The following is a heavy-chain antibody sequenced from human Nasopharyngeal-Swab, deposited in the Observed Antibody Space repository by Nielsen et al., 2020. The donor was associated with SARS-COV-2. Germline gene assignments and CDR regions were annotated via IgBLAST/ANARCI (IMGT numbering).Heavy chain of an antibody. J-gene: IGHJ6*02. V-gene: IGHV4-34*01. Sequence: SETLSLTCAVYGGSFSGYYWSWIRQPPGKGLEWIGEINHSGSTNYNPSLKSRIAISVDTSKNHFFLRLSSVTAADTAVYYCARGRPITMVRGGKYYYAMDVWGQGTTVTVSS. CDR3: ARGRPITMVRGGKYYYAMDV. CDR1: GGSFSGYY. D-gene: IGHD3-10*01. CDR2: INHSGST.